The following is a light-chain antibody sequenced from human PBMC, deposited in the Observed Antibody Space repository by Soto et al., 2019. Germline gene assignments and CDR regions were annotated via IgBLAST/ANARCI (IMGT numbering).Light chain of an antibody. V-gene: IGKV3-15*01. Sequence: EIVMTQSPATLSVSPGERATLSCRASQSVSINLAWYQQKPGQAPRLLIYGASTRATGVPARFSGSGSGTEFTLTISSLQSEDFAVSYCQQYNSWPPYTFGQGTKLEIK. CDR3: QQYNSWPPYT. J-gene: IGKJ2*01. CDR1: QSVSIN. CDR2: GAS.